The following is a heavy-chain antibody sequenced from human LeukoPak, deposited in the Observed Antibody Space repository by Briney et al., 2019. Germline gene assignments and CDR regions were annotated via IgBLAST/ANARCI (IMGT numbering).Heavy chain of an antibody. CDR1: GFTVSSNY. V-gene: IGHV3-66*01. CDR2: IYSGGST. CDR3: ARDPQDYYYYGIDV. Sequence: GGSLRLSCAASGFTVSSNYMSWVRQAPGKGLEWVSVIYSGGSTYYADSVKGRFTISRDNSKNTLYLQMNSLRAEDTAVYYCARDPQDYYYYGIDVWGQGTTVTVSS. J-gene: IGHJ6*02.